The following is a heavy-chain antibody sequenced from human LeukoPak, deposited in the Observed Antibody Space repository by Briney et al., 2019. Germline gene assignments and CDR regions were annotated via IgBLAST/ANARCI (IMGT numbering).Heavy chain of an antibody. CDR3: AKDMCSSTSCYVFYFYGMDV. CDR2: ISGSGGST. Sequence: PGGSLRLSCAASGFTFSSYAMSWVRQAPGKGLEWVSAISGSGGSTYYADSVKGRFTISRDNSKNTLYLQMNSLRPEDTAVYYCAKDMCSSTSCYVFYFYGMDVWGKGTTVTVSS. CDR1: GFTFSSYA. J-gene: IGHJ6*04. D-gene: IGHD2-2*01. V-gene: IGHV3-23*01.